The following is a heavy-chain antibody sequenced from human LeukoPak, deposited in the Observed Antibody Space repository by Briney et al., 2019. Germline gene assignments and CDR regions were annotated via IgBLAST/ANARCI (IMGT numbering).Heavy chain of an antibody. V-gene: IGHV5-51*01. CDR2: IHPGNSDT. D-gene: IGHD3-10*01. CDR3: ARHVFRGSLSSWAWFDP. CDR1: GYSFPSYW. Sequence: GESLKISCKPSGYSFPSYWIAWVRQMPGKGLEWMGIIHPGNSDTNYSPSFQGQVTISVDKSIRTAYLQLSSLKASDTAMYYCARHVFRGSLSSWAWFDPWGQGTLVTVSS. J-gene: IGHJ5*02.